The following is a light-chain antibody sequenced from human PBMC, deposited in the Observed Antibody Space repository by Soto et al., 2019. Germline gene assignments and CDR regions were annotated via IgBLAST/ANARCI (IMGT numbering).Light chain of an antibody. Sequence: QSALTQPASVSGSHGQSITISCTGTSGDVGGYNYVSWYQHHPGKAPKLMIYEVSNRPSGVSNRFSGSKSGNTASLTISGHQAEDVADYYCASYTGSNAELFGGGTKLTVL. V-gene: IGLV2-14*01. CDR2: EVS. J-gene: IGLJ2*01. CDR1: SGDVGGYNY. CDR3: ASYTGSNAEL.